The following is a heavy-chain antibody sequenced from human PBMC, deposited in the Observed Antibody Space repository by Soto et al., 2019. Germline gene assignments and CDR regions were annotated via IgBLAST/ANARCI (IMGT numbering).Heavy chain of an antibody. CDR2: FSHSEGT. V-gene: IGHV4-34*01. D-gene: IGHD3-9*01. J-gene: IGHJ6*03. CDR3: ARTVLGPDLLADSFVDYYYYMDV. Sequence: SETLSLTCAVYGGSIGDFYLNWIRQPPGKGLEWIAEFSHSEGTKYNPSLESRVTISVDSSNNQFSLRLISVTAADTAVYYCARTVLGPDLLADSFVDYYYYMDVWGQGTTVTVSS. CDR1: GGSIGDFY.